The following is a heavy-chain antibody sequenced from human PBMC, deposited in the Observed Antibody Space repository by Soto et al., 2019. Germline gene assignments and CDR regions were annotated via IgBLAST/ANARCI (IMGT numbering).Heavy chain of an antibody. Sequence: QVQLVQSGAEVKKPGSSVKVSCKASGGTFSSYAISWVRQAPGQGLEWMGGIIPIFGTANYAQKFQGRVTITADESTSTAYRELSSLRSEDTAVYYCARDPRYDFWSGYYRGGWFDPWGQGTLVTVSS. CDR1: GGTFSSYA. CDR3: ARDPRYDFWSGYYRGGWFDP. J-gene: IGHJ5*02. V-gene: IGHV1-69*01. CDR2: IIPIFGTA. D-gene: IGHD3-3*01.